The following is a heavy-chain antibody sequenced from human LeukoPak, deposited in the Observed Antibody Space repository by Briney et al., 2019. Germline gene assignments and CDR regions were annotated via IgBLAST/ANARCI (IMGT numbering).Heavy chain of an antibody. J-gene: IGHJ5*02. V-gene: IGHV4-39*07. CDR2: IYYSGST. CDR1: GGSISSSSYY. Sequence: SETLSLTCTVSGGSISSSSYYWGWIRQPPGKGLEWIGSIYYSGSTYYTPSLKSRVTISVDTSKNQFSLKLSSVTAADTAVYYCARDRGYCSGGSCYDWFDPWGQGTLVTVSS. D-gene: IGHD2-15*01. CDR3: ARDRGYCSGGSCYDWFDP.